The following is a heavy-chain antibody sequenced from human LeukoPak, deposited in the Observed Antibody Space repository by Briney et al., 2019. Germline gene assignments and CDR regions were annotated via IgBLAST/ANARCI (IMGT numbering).Heavy chain of an antibody. J-gene: IGHJ6*03. Sequence: GASVKVSCKASGYTFTGYYMHWVRQAPGQGLEGMGWINPNSGGTNYAQKFQGRVTMTRDTSISTAYMELSRLRSDDTAVYYCARDLVNCSSTSCYYYYYYYMDVWGKGTTVTVSS. V-gene: IGHV1-2*02. CDR2: INPNSGGT. CDR1: GYTFTGYY. D-gene: IGHD2-2*01. CDR3: ARDLVNCSSTSCYYYYYYYMDV.